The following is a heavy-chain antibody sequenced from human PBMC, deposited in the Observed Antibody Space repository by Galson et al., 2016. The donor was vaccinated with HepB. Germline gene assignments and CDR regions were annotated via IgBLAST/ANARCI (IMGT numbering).Heavy chain of an antibody. Sequence: LSLTCTVSGGSISSGGYYWSWIRQHPGKALEWIGYIYYSGSTHYNPSLKSRLSMSVDTSKNHFSLRLSSLTAADTTVYYCARSGIQYFWFDPWGQGTLVTVSS. J-gene: IGHJ5*02. CDR2: IYYSGST. CDR1: GGSISSGGYY. D-gene: IGHD1-26*01. V-gene: IGHV4-31*03. CDR3: ARSGIQYFWFDP.